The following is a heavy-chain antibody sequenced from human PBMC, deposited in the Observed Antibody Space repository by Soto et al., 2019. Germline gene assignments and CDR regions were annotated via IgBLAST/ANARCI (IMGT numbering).Heavy chain of an antibody. CDR1: GFTFSSYT. Sequence: GGSLRLSCAASGFTFSSYTMNWVRQAPGKGLEWVSSISSSSSYIYYADSMEGRFTISRDNAKNSLYLQMNSLRAEDTAVYYCAREDAGDYHGMDVWGQGTTVTVSS. D-gene: IGHD4-17*01. J-gene: IGHJ6*02. CDR3: AREDAGDYHGMDV. CDR2: ISSSSSYI. V-gene: IGHV3-21*01.